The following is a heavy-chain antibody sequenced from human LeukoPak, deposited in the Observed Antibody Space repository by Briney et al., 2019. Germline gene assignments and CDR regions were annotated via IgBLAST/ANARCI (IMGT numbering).Heavy chain of an antibody. J-gene: IGHJ4*02. CDR1: GASISSSY. CDR2: IYYSGST. Sequence: SETLSLTCTVSGASISSSYWSWIRQSPGKGLEWIGYIYYSGSTNYNPSLNSRVTTSVDTSKNQFSLRLSSVTAADTAVYYCARGYFDSSGYSNPFDLWGQGALVTVSS. CDR3: ARGYFDSSGYSNPFDL. V-gene: IGHV4-59*01. D-gene: IGHD3-22*01.